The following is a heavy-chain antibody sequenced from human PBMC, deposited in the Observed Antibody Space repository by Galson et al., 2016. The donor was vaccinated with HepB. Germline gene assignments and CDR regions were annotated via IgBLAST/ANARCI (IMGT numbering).Heavy chain of an antibody. Sequence: SVKVSCKASGYTLTSYYMHWVRQAPGQGLEWMGVISPTGGTTTYAQGFQGRITITRDRSTSTVYMEMSSLRSEDTALYYCARAPLWGLARFDLWGQGTLVTVST. CDR3: ARAPLWGLARFDL. CDR1: GYTLTSYY. J-gene: IGHJ5*02. V-gene: IGHV1-46*01. D-gene: IGHD2-21*02. CDR2: ISPTGGTT.